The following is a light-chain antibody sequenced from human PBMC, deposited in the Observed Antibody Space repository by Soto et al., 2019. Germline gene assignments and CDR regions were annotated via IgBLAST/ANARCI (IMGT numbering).Light chain of an antibody. Sequence: QSVLTQPPSVSGAPGQMVTISCHGSSSNIGAGYDVHWYQQLPGTAPKLLIYVNSNRPSGVPDRFSGSKSGTSASLAITGLQAEDEADYYCQSYDSSLSGRGVFGTGTKVTVL. J-gene: IGLJ1*01. CDR2: VNS. V-gene: IGLV1-40*01. CDR1: SSNIGAGYD. CDR3: QSYDSSLSGRGV.